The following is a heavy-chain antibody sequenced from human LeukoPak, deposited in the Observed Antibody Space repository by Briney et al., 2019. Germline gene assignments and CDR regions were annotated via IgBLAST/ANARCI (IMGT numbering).Heavy chain of an antibody. CDR2: IKTDGSAT. CDR1: GFTFSNYW. Sequence: GGSLRLSCAASGFTFSNYWMHWVRQAPGKGLVWVSRIKTDGSATNYADSEKGRFTISRDNAKSTLYLQMNNLRVEDTGIYYCARGRYSGYEGGSDFWGQGTLVTVSS. D-gene: IGHD5-12*01. CDR3: ARGRYSGYEGGSDF. V-gene: IGHV3-74*01. J-gene: IGHJ4*02.